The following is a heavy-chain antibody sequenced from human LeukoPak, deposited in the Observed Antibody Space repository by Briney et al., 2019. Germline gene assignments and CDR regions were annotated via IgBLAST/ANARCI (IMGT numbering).Heavy chain of an antibody. CDR2: ISGGGGST. CDR1: GFTFSSYW. V-gene: IGHV3-23*01. Sequence: GGSLRLSCAASGFTFSSYWMSWVRQAPGKGLEWVSGISGGGGSTYYADSVKGRFTISRDNSKNTLYLQMNSLRAEDTAVYYCAKDYSSSLTNWFDPWGQGTLVTVPS. D-gene: IGHD6-6*01. J-gene: IGHJ5*02. CDR3: AKDYSSSLTNWFDP.